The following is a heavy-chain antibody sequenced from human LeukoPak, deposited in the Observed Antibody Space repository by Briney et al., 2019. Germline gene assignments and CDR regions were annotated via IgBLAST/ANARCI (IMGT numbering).Heavy chain of an antibody. D-gene: IGHD6-6*01. Sequence: GGSLRLSCTASGLTFTNYWMIWVRQAPGKGLEWVAHINHDAGEEYYVGSVEGRFTNSRDNAKNSLFLQMNSLRAEDTGVYYCATSSYSSSSSWGQGTLVTVSS. CDR1: GLTFTNYW. CDR3: ATSSYSSSSS. V-gene: IGHV3-7*01. CDR2: INHDAGEE. J-gene: IGHJ5*02.